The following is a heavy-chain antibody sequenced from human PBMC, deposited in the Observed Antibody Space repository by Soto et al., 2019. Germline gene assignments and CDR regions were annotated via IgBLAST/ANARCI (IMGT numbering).Heavy chain of an antibody. CDR2: IIPIFGTA. CDR3: ARSYYDSSGYWRYYGMDV. Sequence: QVQLVQSGAEVKKPGSSVKVSCTASGGTFSSYAISWVRQAPGQGLEWMGGIIPIFGTANYAQKFQGRVTITADESTSTAYMELSSLRSEDTAVYYCARSYYDSSGYWRYYGMDVWGQGTTVTVSS. D-gene: IGHD3-22*01. CDR1: GGTFSSYA. J-gene: IGHJ6*02. V-gene: IGHV1-69*01.